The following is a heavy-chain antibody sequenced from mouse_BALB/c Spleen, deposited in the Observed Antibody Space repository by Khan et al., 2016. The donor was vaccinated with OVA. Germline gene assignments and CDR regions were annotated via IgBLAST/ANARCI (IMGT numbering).Heavy chain of an antibody. CDR1: GYTFTSYT. J-gene: IGHJ2*01. V-gene: IGHV1-4*01. CDR2: INPSSGYT. Sequence: QVRLQQSGAELARPGASVNMSCKASGYTFTSYTMHWVKQRPGQGLEWIGYINPSSGYTNYNQKFKDKATLTADKSSSTAYMQLSSLKSEDSAVYFCAREEALYYFDYWGQGTTLTVSS. D-gene: IGHD3-2*02. CDR3: AREEALYYFDY.